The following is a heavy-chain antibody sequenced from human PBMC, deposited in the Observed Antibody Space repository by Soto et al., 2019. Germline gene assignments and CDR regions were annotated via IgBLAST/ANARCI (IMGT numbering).Heavy chain of an antibody. CDR1: GFTFDDYA. CDR3: AKDGAARQTYYYYYYMDV. V-gene: IGHV3-9*01. CDR2: ISWNSGSI. J-gene: IGHJ6*03. D-gene: IGHD6-6*01. Sequence: EVQLVESGGGLVQPGRSLRLSCAASGFTFDDYAMHWVGQAPGKGLEWVSGISWNSGSIGYADSVKGRFTISRDNAKNSLYLQMNSLRAEDTALYYCAKDGAARQTYYYYYYMDVWGKGTTVTVSS.